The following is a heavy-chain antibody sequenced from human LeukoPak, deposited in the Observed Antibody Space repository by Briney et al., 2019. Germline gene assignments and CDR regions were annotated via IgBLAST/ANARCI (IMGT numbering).Heavy chain of an antibody. D-gene: IGHD3-9*01. Sequence: SVKVSCKASGGTFSSYAISWVRQAPGQGLEWMGRIIPILGIANYAQKLQGRVTITADKSTSTAYMELSSLRSEDTAVYYCARSRDILTFDYWGQGTLVTVSS. CDR1: GGTFSSYA. CDR3: ARSRDILTFDY. CDR2: IIPILGIA. V-gene: IGHV1-69*04. J-gene: IGHJ4*02.